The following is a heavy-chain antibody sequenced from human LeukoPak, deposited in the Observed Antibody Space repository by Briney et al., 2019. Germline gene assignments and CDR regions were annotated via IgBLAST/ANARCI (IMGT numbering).Heavy chain of an antibody. Sequence: PGGSLRLSCAASGFTFSTFAMIWVRQPPGKGLEWVSSIFPSGGEIHYADSVKGRFTISKDKSTNMVYLQMNSLRVEDTAMYYCAKGTSGSNTGVDYWGQGTLVTVSS. CDR3: AKGTSGSNTGVDY. V-gene: IGHV3-23*01. J-gene: IGHJ4*02. CDR2: IFPSGGEI. CDR1: GFTFSTFA. D-gene: IGHD1-26*01.